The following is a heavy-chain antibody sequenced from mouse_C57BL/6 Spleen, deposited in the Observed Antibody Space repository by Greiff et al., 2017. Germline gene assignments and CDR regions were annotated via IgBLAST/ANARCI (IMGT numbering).Heavy chain of an antibody. CDR2: IYPGSGST. V-gene: IGHV1-55*01. CDR3: ARGDYGNYEDAMDY. Sequence: VQLQQSGAELVKPGASVKMSCKASGYTFTSYWITWVKQRPGQGLEWIGDIYPGSGSTNYNEKFKSKATLTVDTSSSTAYMQLSSLTSEDSAVYYCARGDYGNYEDAMDYWGQGTSVTVSS. D-gene: IGHD2-1*01. CDR1: GYTFTSYW. J-gene: IGHJ4*01.